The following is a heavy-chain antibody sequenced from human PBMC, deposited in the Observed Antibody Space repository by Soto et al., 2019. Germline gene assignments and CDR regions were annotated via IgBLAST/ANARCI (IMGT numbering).Heavy chain of an antibody. Sequence: QVQLEQSGAEVKKPGSSVKVSCKASGGTFRTAAVSWVRQAPGQGLEWMGGIMPVFRTPDYAQKFHGRVTITADESTGTAYMELSGLRSDDTAVYYCARGNDRPQLGGNYYYILDVWGQGTTITVSS. V-gene: IGHV1-69*12. J-gene: IGHJ6*02. CDR2: IMPVFRTP. CDR3: ARGNDRPQLGGNYYYILDV. D-gene: IGHD2-8*01. CDR1: GGTFRTAA.